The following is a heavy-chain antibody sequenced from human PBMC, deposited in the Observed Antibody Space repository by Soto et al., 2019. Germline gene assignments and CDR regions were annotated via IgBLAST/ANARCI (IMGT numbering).Heavy chain of an antibody. CDR2: IYYSGST. J-gene: IGHJ6*02. CDR1: GGSISSSSYY. D-gene: IGHD6-13*01. CDR3: ARHGGVSSSWYVDGMDV. V-gene: IGHV4-39*01. Sequence: SETLSLTCTVSGGSISSSSYYWGWIRQPPGKGLEWIGSIYYSGSTYYNPSLKSRVTISVDTSKNQFSLKLSSVTAADTAVYYCARHGGVSSSWYVDGMDVWGQGTTVTVSS.